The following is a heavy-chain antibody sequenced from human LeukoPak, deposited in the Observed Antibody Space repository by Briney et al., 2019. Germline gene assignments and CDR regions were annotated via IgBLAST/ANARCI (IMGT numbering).Heavy chain of an antibody. J-gene: IGHJ6*03. D-gene: IGHD6-6*01. CDR2: INHSGST. CDR3: ARQYSSSSLTFGGYYYYMDV. CDR1: GGSFSGYY. V-gene: IGHV4-34*01. Sequence: SETLSLTCAVYGGSFSGYYWSWIRQPPEKGLEWIGEINHSGSTNYNPSLKSRVTISVDTSKNQFSLKLSSVTAADTAVYYCARQYSSSSLTFGGYYYYMDVWGKGTTVTVSS.